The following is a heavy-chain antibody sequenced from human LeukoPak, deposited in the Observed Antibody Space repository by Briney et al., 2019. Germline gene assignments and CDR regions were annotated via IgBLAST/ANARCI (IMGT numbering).Heavy chain of an antibody. CDR1: GFTSNNYA. CDR3: AKGNSLDQRTYDD. V-gene: IGHV3-23*01. D-gene: IGHD1-7*01. Sequence: PGGSLRLSCAASGFTSNNYAMAWVRQPPRKGLEWVSSIGGGGTDTHYGDSVKGRFTISRDNSKNTLYLQMNSLRAEDTAVYYCAKGNSLDQRTYDDWGQGTLVTVSS. J-gene: IGHJ4*02. CDR2: IGGGGTDT.